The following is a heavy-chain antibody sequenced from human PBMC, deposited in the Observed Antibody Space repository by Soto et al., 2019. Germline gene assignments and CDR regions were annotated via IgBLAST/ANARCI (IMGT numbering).Heavy chain of an antibody. CDR3: TFTAMVTLDYYYYGMDV. J-gene: IGHJ6*02. Sequence: SLRLSCAASGFTFSNAWMSWVRQAPGKGLEWVGRIKSKTDGGTTDYVAPVKGRFTISRDDSKNTLYLQMNSLKTEDTAVYYCTFTAMVTLDYYYYGMDVWGQGTTVTVSS. V-gene: IGHV3-15*01. D-gene: IGHD5-18*01. CDR2: IKSKTDGGTT. CDR1: GFTFSNAW.